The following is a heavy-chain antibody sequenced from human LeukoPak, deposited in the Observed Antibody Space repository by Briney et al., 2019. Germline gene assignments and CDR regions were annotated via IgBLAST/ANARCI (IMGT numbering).Heavy chain of an antibody. D-gene: IGHD3-22*01. CDR2: IYHSGST. Sequence: SETLSLTCAVSGGSISSGGYSWSWIRQPPGKGLEWIGYIYHSGSTYYNPSLKSRVTISVDRSKNQFSLKLSSVTAADTAVYYCARVRGLGYYDSSGYLGYWGQGTLVTVSS. CDR3: ARVRGLGYYDSSGYLGY. V-gene: IGHV4-30-2*01. CDR1: GGSISSGGYS. J-gene: IGHJ4*02.